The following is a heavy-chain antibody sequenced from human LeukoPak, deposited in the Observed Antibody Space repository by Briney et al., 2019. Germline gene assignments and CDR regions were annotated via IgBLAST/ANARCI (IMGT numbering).Heavy chain of an antibody. CDR1: GFTLSDHY. Sequence: GGSLRLSCVASGFTLSDHYMDWVRQAPGKGLEWISRTKNRANSHITQYAASVNGRFIASRDDSKNSLFLQMNSLKAEDTAVYYCARALYSSSWYGTGDYYYYGMDVWGQGTTVTVSS. V-gene: IGHV3-72*01. CDR3: ARALYSSSWYGTGDYYYYGMDV. CDR2: TKNRANSHIT. D-gene: IGHD6-13*01. J-gene: IGHJ6*02.